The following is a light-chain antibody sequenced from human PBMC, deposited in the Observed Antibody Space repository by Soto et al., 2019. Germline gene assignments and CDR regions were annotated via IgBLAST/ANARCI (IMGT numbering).Light chain of an antibody. V-gene: IGKV3-20*01. CDR2: GAS. CDR3: QQYGSSPRT. Sequence: EIVLTQSPGTLSLSPGERATLSCRASQSVRSSYLAWYQQKPGQAPRLLIYGASNRATGIPDRFSGSGSGTDFTLTISRLEPEDFAVYYCQQYGSSPRTFGQGTKVDIK. CDR1: QSVRSSY. J-gene: IGKJ1*01.